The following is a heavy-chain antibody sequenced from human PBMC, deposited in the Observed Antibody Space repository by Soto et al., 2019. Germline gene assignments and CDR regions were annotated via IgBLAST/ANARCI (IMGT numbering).Heavy chain of an antibody. CDR1: GFTFSSYA. CDR2: ISGSGGST. D-gene: IGHD3-9*01. CDR3: AKDIVRPHYDILTGWPFDI. J-gene: IGHJ3*02. V-gene: IGHV3-23*01. Sequence: LRLSCAASGFTFSSYAMSWVRQAPGKGLEWVSAISGSGGSTYYADSVKGRFTISRDNSKNTLYLQMNSLRAEDTAVYYCAKDIVRPHYDILTGWPFDIWGQGTMVTVSS.